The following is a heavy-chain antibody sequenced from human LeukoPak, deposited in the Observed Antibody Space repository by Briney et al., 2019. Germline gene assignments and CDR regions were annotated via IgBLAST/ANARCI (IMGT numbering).Heavy chain of an antibody. J-gene: IGHJ4*02. CDR3: AVTGSSGFFDY. CDR2: INSDGTDT. D-gene: IGHD6-19*01. CDR1: GFTFSSYW. Sequence: PVGSLRLSCAASGFTFSSYWMHWVRQVPGKGLVWVSRINSDGTDTTYADSVKGRFTISRDNAKNTLYLQMNSLRAEDTAVYYCAVTGSSGFFDYWGRGTLVPVSS. V-gene: IGHV3-74*01.